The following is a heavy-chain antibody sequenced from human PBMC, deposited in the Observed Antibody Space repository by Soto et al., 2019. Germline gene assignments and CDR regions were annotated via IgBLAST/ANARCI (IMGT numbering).Heavy chain of an antibody. CDR1: GGSITRTTDY. CDR2: IYYSGNT. V-gene: IGHV4-39*01. Sequence: SETLSLTCIVSGGSITRTTDYWGWIRQPPGKGLEWIGNIYYSGNTYYNPSLQSRVTISVDTSKNQFSLKLSSVTAADTAVYYCARHWFDYDILTGYFDYWGQGTLVTVSS. J-gene: IGHJ4*02. D-gene: IGHD3-9*01. CDR3: ARHWFDYDILTGYFDY.